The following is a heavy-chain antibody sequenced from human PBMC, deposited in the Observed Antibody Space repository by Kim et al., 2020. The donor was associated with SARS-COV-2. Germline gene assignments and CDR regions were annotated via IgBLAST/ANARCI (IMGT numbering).Heavy chain of an antibody. Sequence: CNPPHRSRVTRSVDTSKNRFSLKLSAVTAADTAVYYCARKYYSSGWLVDYWGQGTLVTVSS. CDR3: ARKYYSSGWLVDY. V-gene: IGHV4-39*01. J-gene: IGHJ4*02. D-gene: IGHD6-19*01.